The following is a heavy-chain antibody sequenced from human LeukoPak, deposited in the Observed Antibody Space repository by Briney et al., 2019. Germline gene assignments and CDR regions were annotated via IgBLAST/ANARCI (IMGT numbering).Heavy chain of an antibody. CDR2: INPNSGGT. CDR3: ARGPYSSSYFVTTPWFDP. Sequence: ASVRVSCKASGYTFTSYYIHWVRQAPGQGLEWMGWINPNSGGTNYAQKFQGRVTMTRDTSISTAYMDLSRLKSDDTAVYYCARGPYSSSYFVTTPWFDPWGQGTLVTVSS. CDR1: GYTFTSYY. V-gene: IGHV1-2*02. J-gene: IGHJ5*02. D-gene: IGHD6-13*01.